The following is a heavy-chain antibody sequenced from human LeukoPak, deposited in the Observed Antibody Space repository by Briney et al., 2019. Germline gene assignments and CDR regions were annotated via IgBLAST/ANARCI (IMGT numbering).Heavy chain of an antibody. CDR2: IRSKAYGGTT. D-gene: IGHD5-18*01. J-gene: IGHJ4*02. V-gene: IGHV3-49*03. Sequence: GGSLRLSCTASGFTFGGYAMSWFRQAPGKGLEWVGFIRSKAYGGTTEYAASVKGRFTISRDDSKSIAYLQMNSLKTEDTAVYYCTRGERGYSYGLGYWGQGTLVTVSS. CDR3: TRGERGYSYGLGY. CDR1: GFTFGGYA.